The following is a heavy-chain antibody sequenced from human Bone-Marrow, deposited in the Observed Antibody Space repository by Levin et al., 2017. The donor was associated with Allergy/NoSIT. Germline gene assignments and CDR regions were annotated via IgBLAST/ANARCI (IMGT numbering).Heavy chain of an antibody. J-gene: IGHJ5*02. D-gene: IGHD6-13*01. CDR3: SGWRVDPNAPGWCNWFDP. CDR2: IYSGGDT. Sequence: PGGSLRLSCAASGFTVSRNYMSWVRQAPGKGLEWVSLIYSGGDTQYADSVKGRFTISRDNSKSTLSLQMDSLRAEDTGLYFCSGWRVDPNAPGWCNWFDPWGQGTLVTVSS. CDR1: GFTVSRNY. V-gene: IGHV3-66*01.